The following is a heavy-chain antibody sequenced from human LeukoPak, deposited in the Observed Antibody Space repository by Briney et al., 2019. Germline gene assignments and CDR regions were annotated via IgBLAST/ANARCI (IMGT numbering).Heavy chain of an antibody. J-gene: IGHJ4*02. CDR3: TRHPAVVTHLDY. D-gene: IGHD2-21*02. CDR2: INPNSGGT. V-gene: IGHV1-2*02. CDR1: GYTFTGYY. Sequence: ASVKVFCKASGYTFTGYYIQWVRQAPGQGLEWMGCINPNSGGTNYAQDFQGRVTMTRDTSISTAYMELSRLRSDDTAVYYCTRHPAVVTHLDYWGQGTLVTVSS.